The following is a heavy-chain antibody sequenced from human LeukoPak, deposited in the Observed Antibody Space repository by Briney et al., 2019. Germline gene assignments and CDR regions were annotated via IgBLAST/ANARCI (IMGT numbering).Heavy chain of an antibody. Sequence: GGSLRLSCAASEFTFEGYTMNWVRQAPGKGLEWVSAISSNSNYIYYADSVKGRFTISRDNAKNLVFLQMNGLRAEDTALYYCATDSSGWYWDQGTLVTVSS. CDR3: ATDSSGWY. CDR2: ISSNSNYI. CDR1: EFTFEGYT. V-gene: IGHV3-21*01. D-gene: IGHD6-19*01. J-gene: IGHJ4*02.